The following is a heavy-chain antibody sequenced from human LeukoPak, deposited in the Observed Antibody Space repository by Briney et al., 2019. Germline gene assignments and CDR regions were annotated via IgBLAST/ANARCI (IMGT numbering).Heavy chain of an antibody. Sequence: SQTLSLTCTVSGGSISSGGYYWSWIRQHPGKGLEWIGYIYYSGSTYYNPSLKSRVTISIDTSKNQFSLKLSSVTAADTAVYYCARAPITMVQGTIGVNFDCWGQGTLVTVSS. V-gene: IGHV4-31*03. CDR1: GGSISSGGYY. CDR3: ARAPITMVQGTIGVNFDC. D-gene: IGHD3-10*01. CDR2: IYYSGST. J-gene: IGHJ4*02.